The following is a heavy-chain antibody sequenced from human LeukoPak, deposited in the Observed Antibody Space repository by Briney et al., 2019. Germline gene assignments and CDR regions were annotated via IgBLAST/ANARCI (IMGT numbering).Heavy chain of an antibody. CDR2: IYWDDDK. CDR3: AHRLRYFDAPDAFDI. D-gene: IGHD3-9*01. CDR1: GFSLSTSGVG. Sequence: SGPTLVKPTQTLTLTCTFSGFSLSTSGVGVGWIRQPPGKALEWLALIYWDDDKRYSPSLKSRLTITKDTSKNQVVLTMTNMDPVDTATYYCAHRLRYFDAPDAFDIWGQGTMVTVSS. J-gene: IGHJ3*02. V-gene: IGHV2-5*02.